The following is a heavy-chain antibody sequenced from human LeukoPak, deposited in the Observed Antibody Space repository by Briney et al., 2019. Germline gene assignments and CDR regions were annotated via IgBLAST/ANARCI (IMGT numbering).Heavy chain of an antibody. D-gene: IGHD6-13*01. J-gene: IGHJ4*02. V-gene: IGHV3-74*01. CDR1: GFTFSSYW. Sequence: GGSLRLSGAASGFTFSSYWMHWVRQAPGKGLVWVSRINSDGSSTSYADSVKGRFTISRDNAKNTLYLQMNSLRAEDTAVYYCARVHSSSWYGYFDYWGQGTLVTVSS. CDR3: ARVHSSSWYGYFDY. CDR2: INSDGSST.